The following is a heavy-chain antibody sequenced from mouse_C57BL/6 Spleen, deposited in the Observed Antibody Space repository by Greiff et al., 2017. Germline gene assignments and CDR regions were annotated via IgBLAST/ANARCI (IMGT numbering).Heavy chain of an antibody. J-gene: IGHJ4*01. V-gene: IGHV5-4*01. Sequence: DVKLVESGGGLVKPGGSLKLSCAASGFTFSSYAMSWVRQTPEKRLEWVATISDGGSYTYSPDNVKGRVTISRDNAKNNLYLQMSQLKSEDTAMYYCARDRYYCSSIYYAMDYGGQGTSVTVSS. D-gene: IGHD1-1*01. CDR3: ARDRYYCSSIYYAMDY. CDR1: GFTFSSYA. CDR2: ISDGGSYT.